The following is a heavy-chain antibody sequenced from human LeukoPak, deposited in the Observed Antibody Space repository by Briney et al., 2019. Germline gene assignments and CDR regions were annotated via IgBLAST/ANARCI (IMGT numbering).Heavy chain of an antibody. V-gene: IGHV4-59*08. Sequence: KPSETLSLTCTVSGGSISSSYWSWIRQPPGKGLEWIGYIHYSGSTNCNPSLKSRATISVDTSKAHFSLKLSSATATDTAAYYCARHDPGWFDTWGQGTLVTVSS. J-gene: IGHJ5*02. CDR2: IHYSGST. D-gene: IGHD7-27*01. CDR3: ARHDPGWFDT. CDR1: GGSISSSY.